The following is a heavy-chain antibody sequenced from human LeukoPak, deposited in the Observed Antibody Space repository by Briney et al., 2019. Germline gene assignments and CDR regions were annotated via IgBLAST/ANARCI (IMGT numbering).Heavy chain of an antibody. CDR1: GFTFSNYW. D-gene: IGHD3-3*01. J-gene: IGHJ4*02. CDR2: VSSDGINT. V-gene: IGHV3-23*01. CDR3: AKPFGFLEWLYGGYFDS. Sequence: PGGSLRLSCAASGFTFSNYWMIWVRQAPGKGLEWVSAVSSDGINTYYTDSLKGRFTISRDNSKNTVFLQMHSLTAEDTAVYYCAKPFGFLEWLYGGYFDSWGQGTLVTVSS.